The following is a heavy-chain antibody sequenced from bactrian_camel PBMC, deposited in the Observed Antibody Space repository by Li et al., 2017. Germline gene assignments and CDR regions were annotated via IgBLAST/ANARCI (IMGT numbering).Heavy chain of an antibody. D-gene: IGHD6*01. J-gene: IGHJ4*01. CDR3: AADAALPGASKPCTSWYLEGH. Sequence: HVQLVESGGGSVESGGSLRLACTASPSMQYGWCMGWFRQAPGRQREAVAASYIGYGKTYYGDSAENRFTISQDDAKNTLYLQMDSLTPDDTAIYYCAADAALPGASKPCTSWYLEGHRGQGTQVTVS. V-gene: IGHV3S54*01. CDR1: PSMQYGWC. CDR2: SYIGYGKT.